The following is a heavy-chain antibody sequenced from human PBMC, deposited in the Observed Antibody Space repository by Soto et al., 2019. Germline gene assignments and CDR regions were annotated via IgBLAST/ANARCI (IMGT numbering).Heavy chain of an antibody. CDR1: GFSFASYA. V-gene: IGHV3-23*01. CDR2: IRGSGGST. Sequence: EVQLLESGGGLVQPGGSLRLSCAASGFSFASYAMNWVRQAPGKGLEWVSGIRGSGGSTYYADSVKGRFTISRDNSKNTLYLQLSSLRVEDTDVYYCAKGFGISWQYYLDYWGQGTLVTVSS. J-gene: IGHJ4*02. D-gene: IGHD6-13*01. CDR3: AKGFGISWQYYLDY.